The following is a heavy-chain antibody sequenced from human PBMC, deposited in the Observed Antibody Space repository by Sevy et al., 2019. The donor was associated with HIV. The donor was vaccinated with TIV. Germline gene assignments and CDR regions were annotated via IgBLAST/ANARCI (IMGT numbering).Heavy chain of an antibody. CDR3: ARAQASTGVTDYYFDY. V-gene: IGHV3-48*03. D-gene: IGHD4-17*01. J-gene: IGHJ4*02. CDR2: ISSSGSTI. CDR1: GFTFSSYE. Sequence: GGSLRLSCAASGFTFSSYEMNWVRQAPGKGLEWVSYISSSGSTIYYADSVKGRFTISRDNAKNSLYLQMNSLRAEDTAVYYCARAQASTGVTDYYFDYWGQGTLVTVSS.